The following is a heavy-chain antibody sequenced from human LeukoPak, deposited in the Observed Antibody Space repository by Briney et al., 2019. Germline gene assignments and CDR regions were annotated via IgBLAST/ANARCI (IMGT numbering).Heavy chain of an antibody. CDR3: ARGGYGSGWDYMDV. D-gene: IGHD3-10*01. Sequence: PSETLSLTCAVSGASISSSNYYWGWVRQSPGKGLEWIGNIYSSGNTYYNASLKSRVTISVDTSKNQFSLKLSSVTAADTAVYYCARGGYGSGWDYMDVWGKGTTVTVSS. V-gene: IGHV4-39*07. CDR2: IYSSGNT. J-gene: IGHJ6*03. CDR1: GASISSSNYY.